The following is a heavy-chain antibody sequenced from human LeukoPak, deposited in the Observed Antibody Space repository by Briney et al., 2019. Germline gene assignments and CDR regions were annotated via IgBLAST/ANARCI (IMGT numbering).Heavy chain of an antibody. CDR1: GDSISSFY. CDR2: VYYSGST. V-gene: IGHV4-59*08. CDR3: ARHAGIVGPICLPDYWYFDL. Sequence: SETLPLTCTVAGDSISSFYWSWIRQPPGKGLEWIGHVYYSGSTNYNPSLKSRVTISVDTSKNQFSLRLSSVTAADTAVYYCARHAGIVGPICLPDYWYFDLWGRGTLVTVSS. D-gene: IGHD1-26*01. J-gene: IGHJ2*01.